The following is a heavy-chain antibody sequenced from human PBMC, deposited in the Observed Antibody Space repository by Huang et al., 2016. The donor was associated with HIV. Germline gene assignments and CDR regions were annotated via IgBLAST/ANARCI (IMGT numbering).Heavy chain of an antibody. CDR2: CSAYNGNT. V-gene: IGHV1-18*04. D-gene: IGHD6-13*01. CDR3: ARDVLVSGYSPAGYFQH. J-gene: IGHJ1*01. CDR1: GYTFTSYG. Sequence: QVQLVQSGAEVKKPGASVKVSCKASGYTFTSYGISWVRQATGQGLEWMGWCSAYNGNTNYAQKLQGRVTMTTDTSTSIAYMELRSLRSDDTAVYYCARDVLVSGYSPAGYFQHWGQGTLVTVSS.